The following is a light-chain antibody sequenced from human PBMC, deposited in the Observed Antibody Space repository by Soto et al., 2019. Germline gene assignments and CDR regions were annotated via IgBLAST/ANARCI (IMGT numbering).Light chain of an antibody. J-gene: IGLJ2*01. CDR2: EVT. CDR1: SSDVGGYNY. Sequence: QSVLTQPASVSGSPGQSITISCTGTSSDVGGYNYVSWYQQDPGKAPKLMIYEVTNRPSGASNRFSGSKSGNTASLTISELRADDEADYYCSSYTSSSTVIFGGGTKLTVL. CDR3: SSYTSSSTVI. V-gene: IGLV2-14*01.